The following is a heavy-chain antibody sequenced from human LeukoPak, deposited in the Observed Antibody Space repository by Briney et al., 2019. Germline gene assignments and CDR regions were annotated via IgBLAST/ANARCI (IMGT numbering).Heavy chain of an antibody. CDR3: ANSARHRYYYMDV. J-gene: IGHJ6*03. V-gene: IGHV3-11*01. D-gene: IGHD6-6*01. CDR1: GFTFSDYY. Sequence: GGSLRLSCAASGFTFSDYYMSWIRQAPGKGLEWVSYISSSGSTIYYADSVKGRFTISRDNSKNTLYLQMNSLRAEDTAVYYCANSARHRYYYMDVWGKGTTVTVSS. CDR2: ISSSGSTI.